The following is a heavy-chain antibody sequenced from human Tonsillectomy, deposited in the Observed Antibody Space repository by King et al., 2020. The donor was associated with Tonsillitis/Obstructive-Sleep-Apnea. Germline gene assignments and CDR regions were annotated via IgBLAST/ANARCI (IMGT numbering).Heavy chain of an antibody. Sequence: VQLVESGGTVVRPGGSLRLSCAASGFTFDDFDMNWVRQAPGKGLEWVSRINWNGDRSGYADSVLGRFTISRDNAKNSLYLQMTDLRAEDTALYYCARGLGGDFWGQGTLVTGSS. V-gene: IGHV3-20*04. D-gene: IGHD1-26*01. CDR1: GFTFDDFD. CDR2: INWNGDRS. CDR3: ARGLGGDF. J-gene: IGHJ4*02.